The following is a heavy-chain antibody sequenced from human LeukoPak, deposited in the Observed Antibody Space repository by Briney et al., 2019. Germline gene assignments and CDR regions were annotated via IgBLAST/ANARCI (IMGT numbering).Heavy chain of an antibody. D-gene: IGHD4-17*01. CDR2: YSYIGSS. V-gene: IGHV4-59*11. CDR1: DDFFGSHY. J-gene: IGHJ3*02. Sequence: PSETLTLTCAVSDDFFGSHYRTWIRQPPGKGLEWIGYYSYIGSSNYNPSLKSRVTISIVTSKSQFSLKLGAVTAADTAVYYCARDLVTVTKGFDIWGQGTMVSVSS. CDR3: ARDLVTVTKGFDI.